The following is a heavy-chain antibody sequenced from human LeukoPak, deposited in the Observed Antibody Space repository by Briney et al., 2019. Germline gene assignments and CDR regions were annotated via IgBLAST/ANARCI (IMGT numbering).Heavy chain of an antibody. Sequence: PGGSLRLSCAASGFTVSSNYMSWLRHAPGQGLARVSVIYSGGSTYYADSVKGRFTISRDNSKNTLYLQMNSLRAEDTAVYYCARAPHVGLAYFDYWGQGTLVTVSS. CDR2: IYSGGST. CDR1: GFTVSSNY. D-gene: IGHD6-19*01. CDR3: ARAPHVGLAYFDY. V-gene: IGHV3-66*02. J-gene: IGHJ4*02.